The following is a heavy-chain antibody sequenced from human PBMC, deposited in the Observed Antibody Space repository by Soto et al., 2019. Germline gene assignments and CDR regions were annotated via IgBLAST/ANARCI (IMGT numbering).Heavy chain of an antibody. CDR3: AKDAFRATVTAPFDY. CDR2: ISFDGSKK. D-gene: IGHD4-17*01. V-gene: IGHV3-30*18. Sequence: PGGSLRLSCAASGFTFRNYGMHWVRQAPGKGLEWVAMISFDGSKKYYADSVEGRFTISRDNSKNTLFLQMNSLRGEDTAVYYCAKDAFRATVTAPFDYWGQGALVTVSS. CDR1: GFTFRNYG. J-gene: IGHJ4*02.